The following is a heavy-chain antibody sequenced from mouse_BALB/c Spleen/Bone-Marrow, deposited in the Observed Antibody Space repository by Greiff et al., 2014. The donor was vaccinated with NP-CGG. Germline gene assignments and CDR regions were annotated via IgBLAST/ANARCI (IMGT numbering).Heavy chain of an antibody. CDR3: ARHGITRLLDY. CDR2: ISSGGSYT. CDR1: GFTFSSYA. J-gene: IGHJ2*01. Sequence: EVQLVESGGGLVKSGGSLKLSCAASGFTFSSYAMSWVRQTPEKRLEWVATISSGGSYTYYPDSVKGRFTISRDNAKNTLYLQMSSLRSEDTAMYYCARHGITRLLDYWGQGTTLTVSS. D-gene: IGHD2-4*01. V-gene: IGHV5-9-3*01.